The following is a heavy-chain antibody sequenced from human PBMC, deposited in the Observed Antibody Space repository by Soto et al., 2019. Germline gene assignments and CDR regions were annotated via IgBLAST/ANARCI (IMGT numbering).Heavy chain of an antibody. CDR3: ARQGGSSSGFYYYYYYMDV. CDR2: IYYSGST. D-gene: IGHD6-6*01. J-gene: IGHJ6*03. CDR1: GGSISSSNYY. Sequence: ETLSLTCSLSGGSISSSNYYWAWIRQPPGKGLEWIGSIYYSGSTYYNPSLKSRVIISVDTSKNQFSLKLSSVTAADTAMYYCARQGGSSSGFYYYYYYMDVWGKGTTVTVSS. V-gene: IGHV4-39*01.